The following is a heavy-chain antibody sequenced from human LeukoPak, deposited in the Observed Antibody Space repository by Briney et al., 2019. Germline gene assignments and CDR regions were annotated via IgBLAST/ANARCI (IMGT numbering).Heavy chain of an antibody. V-gene: IGHV3-23*01. J-gene: IGHJ4*02. D-gene: IGHD2-15*01. Sequence: PGGSLRLSCAASGFTFSSYAMTWVRQAPGKGLDWVSVISGSGGSTYYADSVKGRFTISRDNAKNSLYLQMNSLRDEDTAVYYCAREVVHFDYWGQGTLVTVSS. CDR2: ISGSGGST. CDR1: GFTFSSYA. CDR3: AREVVHFDY.